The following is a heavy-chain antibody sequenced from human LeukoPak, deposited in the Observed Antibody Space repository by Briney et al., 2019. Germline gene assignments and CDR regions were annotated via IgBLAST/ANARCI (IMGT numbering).Heavy chain of an antibody. V-gene: IGHV3-66*02. Sequence: GGSLRASVAASEFTASNNYISWVRKAPGKGLEWASVNYAGDKTYYADSVKGRFTISRDNSKNTLYLQMNSLRAEDTAVYYCAREFKGVVPAAIDYWGQGTLVTVSS. CDR1: EFTASNNY. CDR2: NYAGDKT. J-gene: IGHJ4*02. D-gene: IGHD2-2*01. CDR3: AREFKGVVPAAIDY.